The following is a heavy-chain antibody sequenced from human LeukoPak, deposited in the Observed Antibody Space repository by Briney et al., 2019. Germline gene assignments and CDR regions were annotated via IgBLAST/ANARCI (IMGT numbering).Heavy chain of an antibody. D-gene: IGHD3-22*01. CDR3: ARGSGLGDYYDSSGYSG. CDR2: ISRNGGST. Sequence: PGGSLRLSCASSRFTFSSYAMHWVRQAPGKGLEYVSTISRNGGSTYHATSVKGRFIISRDNSKNTLYLQMGSLRAEDMAVYYCARGSGLGDYYDSSGYSGWGQGTLVTVSS. V-gene: IGHV3-64*01. J-gene: IGHJ4*02. CDR1: RFTFSSYA.